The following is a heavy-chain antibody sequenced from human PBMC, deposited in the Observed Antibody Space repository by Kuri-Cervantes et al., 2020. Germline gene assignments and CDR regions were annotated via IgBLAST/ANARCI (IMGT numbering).Heavy chain of an antibody. Sequence: LRLSCTVSGGSISSGGYYWSWIRQHPGKGLEWIGYIYYSGSTYYNPSLKSRVTISVDTSKIQISLKLSSVTAADTAVYYCARHGSGYLLPTNDFDYWGQGTLVTVSS. CDR2: IYYSGST. V-gene: IGHV4-31*03. J-gene: IGHJ4*02. CDR3: ARHGSGYLLPTNDFDY. D-gene: IGHD5-12*01. CDR1: GGSISSGGYY.